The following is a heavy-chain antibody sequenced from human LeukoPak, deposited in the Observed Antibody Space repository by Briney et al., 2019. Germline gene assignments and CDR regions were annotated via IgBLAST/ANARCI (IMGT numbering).Heavy chain of an antibody. J-gene: IGHJ4*02. CDR1: GASISSSSYY. V-gene: IGHV4-39*01. Sequence: SETLSLTCTVSGASISSSSYYWGWIRQPPGKGLEWIGCIYYSGSTSYNPSLKSRATISADTSKNQFSLKLSSVTAADTAVYYCATPPGALWFGDSHDWGRGTLVTVSS. D-gene: IGHD3-10*01. CDR2: IYYSGST. CDR3: ATPPGALWFGDSHD.